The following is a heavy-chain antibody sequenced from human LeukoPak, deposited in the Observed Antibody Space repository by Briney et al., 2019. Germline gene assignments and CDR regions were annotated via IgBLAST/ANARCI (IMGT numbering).Heavy chain of an antibody. CDR2: IDHSGST. J-gene: IGHJ4*02. Sequence: SETLSLTCAVYGGSFSGYYWSWIRQPPGKGLEWIGEIDHSGSTNYNPSLKSRVTISVDTSKNQFSLKLSSVTAADTVVYYCARERGDSSGSNTLYYFDYWGQGTLVTVSS. CDR3: ARERGDSSGSNTLYYFDY. D-gene: IGHD3-22*01. CDR1: GGSFSGYY. V-gene: IGHV4-34*01.